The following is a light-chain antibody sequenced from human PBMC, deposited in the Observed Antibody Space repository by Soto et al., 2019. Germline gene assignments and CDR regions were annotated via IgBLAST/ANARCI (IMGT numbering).Light chain of an antibody. CDR3: QSSDSSLSGSYV. J-gene: IGLJ1*01. Sequence: QLVLTQPPSVSGAPGQRVTISCTGSSSNIGAGYDVHWYQQLPGTAPKLLIHGNSNRPSGVPDRFSGSKSGTSASLAITGLLADDEADYYCQSSDSSLSGSYVFGTGTKLTVL. CDR2: GNS. CDR1: SSNIGAGYD. V-gene: IGLV1-40*01.